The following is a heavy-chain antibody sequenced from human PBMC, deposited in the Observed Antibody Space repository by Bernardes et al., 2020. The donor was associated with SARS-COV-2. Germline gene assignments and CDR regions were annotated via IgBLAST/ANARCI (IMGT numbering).Heavy chain of an antibody. V-gene: IGHV3-33*01. J-gene: IGHJ5*01. CDR2: IWHDGSRE. CDR1: GFIFSDYT. CDR3: ATEDGEWLES. D-gene: IGHD4-17*01. Sequence: GGSLRLSCVTSGFIFSDYTMHWVRRAPGKGLEWVAVIWHDGSREYYEDSVKGRFAISRDNSNNTLYLQMNNLRVEDTALYRCATEDGEWLESWGQGTLVTVSS.